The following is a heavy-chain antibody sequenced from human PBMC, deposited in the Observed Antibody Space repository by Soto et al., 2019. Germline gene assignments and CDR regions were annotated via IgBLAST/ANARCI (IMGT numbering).Heavy chain of an antibody. D-gene: IGHD3-16*01. CDR1: GGSISSNSYY. J-gene: IGHJ4*02. V-gene: IGHV4-39*01. CDR3: ARHAAYDSVWGKSDGCDY. CDR2: MYYSGAT. Sequence: SETLSLTCTVSGGSISSNSYYWDWIRQPPGKGLEWIGSMYYSGATYHNPSLQSRVTISVDTSKNQFSLHLSSVTAADTAVYYCARHAAYDSVWGKSDGCDYWGQGPLVTVS.